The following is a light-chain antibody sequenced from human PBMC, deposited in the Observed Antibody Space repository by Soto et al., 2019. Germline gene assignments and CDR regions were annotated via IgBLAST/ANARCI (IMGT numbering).Light chain of an antibody. CDR2: DVN. CDR3: SSYTGSSTFV. J-gene: IGLJ1*01. V-gene: IGLV2-14*01. Sequence: QSALTKAAYVSGSPGQSVSISSTGTSVDVGGYDYVSWYQQLPGKAPKLLIYDVNNRPSGVSHRFSGSKSGNTASLTISGLQAEDEADYYCSSYTGSSTFVFGTGTKVTVL. CDR1: SVDVGGYDY.